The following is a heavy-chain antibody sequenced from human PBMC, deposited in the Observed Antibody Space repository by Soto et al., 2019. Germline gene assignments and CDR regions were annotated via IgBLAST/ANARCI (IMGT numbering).Heavy chain of an antibody. CDR2: INEDGGFT. V-gene: IGHV3-74*01. CDR1: GFTFKNFW. CDR3: VGDIRADDF. J-gene: IGHJ4*02. Sequence: LRLSCAASGFTFKNFWMHWVRQAPGKGLVWVSRINEDGGFTNYADSVKGRFTITRDNAKNTLFLQMNNLGAEDTAIYYCVGDIRADDFWGQGTLVTVSS. D-gene: IGHD2-2*02.